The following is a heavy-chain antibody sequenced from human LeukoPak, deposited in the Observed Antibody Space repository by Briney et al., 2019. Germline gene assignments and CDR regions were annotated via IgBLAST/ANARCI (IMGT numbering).Heavy chain of an antibody. V-gene: IGHV3-7*05. CDR1: GFPFSSYW. Sequence: GGSLRLSCAASGFPFSSYWMNWVRQAPGKGLEWVANIKEDGSEKNYVDSVKGRFTISRDNAKNSLYLQMNSLRAEDTAVYYCARVPRYCSSTSCYFHGMDVWGQGTTVTVSS. CDR2: IKEDGSEK. J-gene: IGHJ6*02. CDR3: ARVPRYCSSTSCYFHGMDV. D-gene: IGHD2-2*01.